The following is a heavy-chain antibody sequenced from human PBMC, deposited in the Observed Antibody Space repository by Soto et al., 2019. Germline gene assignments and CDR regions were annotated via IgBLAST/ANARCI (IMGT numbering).Heavy chain of an antibody. CDR2: ISAYNGNT. CDR3: ARCDVWYCGGDSKFDY. Sequence: GASVKVSCKASGYTFTSYGISWVRQAPGQGLEWMGWISAYNGNTNYAQKLRGRVTMTTDTSTSTAYMELRSLRSDDTAVYYCARCDVWYCGGDSKFDYWGQGTLVTVSS. J-gene: IGHJ4*02. V-gene: IGHV1-18*01. CDR1: GYTFTSYG. D-gene: IGHD2-21*01.